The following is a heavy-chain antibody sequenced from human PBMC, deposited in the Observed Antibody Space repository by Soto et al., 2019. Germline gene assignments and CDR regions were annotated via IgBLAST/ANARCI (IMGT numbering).Heavy chain of an antibody. J-gene: IGHJ4*02. Sequence: QVQLVESGGGVVQPGRSLRLSCAASGFTFSSYGMHWVRQAPGKGLEWVAVISYDGSNKYYADSVKGRFTISRDNSKNTLYPQMNSLRAEDTAVYYCAKDRVGSGYSFDYWGQGTLVTVSS. CDR3: AKDRVGSGYSFDY. CDR1: GFTFSSYG. D-gene: IGHD3-22*01. CDR2: ISYDGSNK. V-gene: IGHV3-30*18.